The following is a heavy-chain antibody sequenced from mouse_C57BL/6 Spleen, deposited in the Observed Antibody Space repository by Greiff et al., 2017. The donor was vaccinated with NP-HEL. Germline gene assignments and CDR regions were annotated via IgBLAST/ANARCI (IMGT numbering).Heavy chain of an antibody. J-gene: IGHJ2*01. Sequence: VQLQQSGPELVKPGASVKISCKASGYSFTGYYMHWVKQRHGNILDWIGYIYPYNGVSSYNQKFKGKATLTVDKSSSTAYMELRSLTSEDSAVYYCASHYGNYLYYFDYWGQGTTLTVSS. CDR2: IYPYNGVS. D-gene: IGHD2-1*01. V-gene: IGHV1-31*01. CDR1: GYSFTGYY. CDR3: ASHYGNYLYYFDY.